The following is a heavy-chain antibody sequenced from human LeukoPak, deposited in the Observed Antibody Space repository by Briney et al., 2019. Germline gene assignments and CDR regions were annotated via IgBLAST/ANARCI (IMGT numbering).Heavy chain of an antibody. CDR3: ARHFLGSYDAFDI. CDR1: GGSISSYY. V-gene: IGHV4-59*08. D-gene: IGHD3-3*01. J-gene: IGHJ3*02. Sequence: SETLSLTCTVSGGSISSYYWSWIRQPPGKGLEWIGYIYYSGSTNYNPSLKSRVTISVDTSKNQFSLKLSSVTAADTAVYYCARHFLGSYDAFDIWGQGTMVTVAS. CDR2: IYYSGST.